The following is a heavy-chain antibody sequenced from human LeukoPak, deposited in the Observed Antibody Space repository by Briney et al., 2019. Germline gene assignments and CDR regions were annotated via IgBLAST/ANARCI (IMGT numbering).Heavy chain of an antibody. V-gene: IGHV4-34*01. Sequence: PSETLSLTCAVYGGSFSGYYWSWIRQPPGKGLEWIGEINHSGSTNYNPSLKSRVTISVDTSKNQFSLKLSSVTAADTAVYYCAVDVGEVYGDNDDYWGQGTLVTVSS. CDR2: INHSGST. CDR3: AVDVGEVYGDNDDY. CDR1: GGSFSGYY. J-gene: IGHJ4*02. D-gene: IGHD4-17*01.